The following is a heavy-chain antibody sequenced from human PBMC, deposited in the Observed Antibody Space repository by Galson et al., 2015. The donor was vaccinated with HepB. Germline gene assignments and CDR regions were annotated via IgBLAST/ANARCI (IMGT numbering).Heavy chain of an antibody. CDR3: TIAGVGSSWYFHYFDY. J-gene: IGHJ4*02. Sequence: SLRLSCAASGFTFSDYYMSWIRQAPGKGLEWVSYISSSGSTIYYADSVKGRFTISRDNAKNSLYLQMNSLRAEDTAVYYCTIAGVGSSWYFHYFDYWGQGTLVTVSS. CDR1: GFTFSDYY. CDR2: ISSSGSTI. D-gene: IGHD6-13*01. V-gene: IGHV3-11*01.